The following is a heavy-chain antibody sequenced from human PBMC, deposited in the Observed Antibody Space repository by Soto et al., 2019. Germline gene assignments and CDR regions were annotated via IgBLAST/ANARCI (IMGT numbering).Heavy chain of an antibody. V-gene: IGHV1-2*06. CDR3: ARGTRANSL. CDR1: GYIFTDYY. D-gene: IGHD6-13*01. J-gene: IGHJ3*01. CDR2: INPNSGGT. Sequence: ASVKVSCKASGYIFTDYYMHWVRQAPGQELGWMGRINPNSGGTNYAQKFQGRVTMTMDTSISTAYMEVSGLRSDDTAVYYCARGTRANSLWGQGTMVTVSS.